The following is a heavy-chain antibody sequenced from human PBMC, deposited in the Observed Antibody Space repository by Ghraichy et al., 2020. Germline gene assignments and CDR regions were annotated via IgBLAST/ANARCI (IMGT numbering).Heavy chain of an antibody. V-gene: IGHV3-48*01. CDR2: ISSSSNNI. Sequence: GVLRLSCEASKFTFSIYAISWVRQAPGKGLEWISYISSSSNNIYYADSVKGRFTISRDNAKNSLFLQMNSLRADDTAVYYCARDADAGGYYFGAFDIWGQGTVVTVSS. CDR3: ARDADAGGYYFGAFDI. D-gene: IGHD3-22*01. CDR1: KFTFSIYA. J-gene: IGHJ3*02.